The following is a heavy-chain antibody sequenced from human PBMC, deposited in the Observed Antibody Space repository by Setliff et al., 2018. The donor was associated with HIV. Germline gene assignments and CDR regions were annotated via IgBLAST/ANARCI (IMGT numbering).Heavy chain of an antibody. V-gene: IGHV1-69*04. CDR2: IISILGTP. CDR3: ARDFHVLGYCSADSCPYDASDV. CDR1: GGTFSAYA. J-gene: IGHJ3*01. D-gene: IGHD2-15*01. Sequence: GASVKVSCKASGGTFSAYAVNWVRQAPGQGLEWMGRIISILGTPNYSHKFQGRVTITADKSTTTTYMELSSLRPDDTAIYYCARDFHVLGYCSADSCPYDASDVWGQGTMVTVS.